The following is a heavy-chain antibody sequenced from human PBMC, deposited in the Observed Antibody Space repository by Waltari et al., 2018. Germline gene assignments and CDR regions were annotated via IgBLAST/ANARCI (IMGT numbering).Heavy chain of an antibody. D-gene: IGHD2-2*01. J-gene: IGHJ5*02. Sequence: QVQLVQSGAEVKKPGASVKVSCKVSGYTLTELSMHWVRQAPGKGLEWMGGFDPKDGETIYAQRCQGRVTMTKDTSTDTAYMELSSLRSEDTAVYYCATLMVVVPAASRYWFDPWGQGTLVTVSS. CDR1: GYTLTELS. CDR2: FDPKDGET. CDR3: ATLMVVVPAASRYWFDP. V-gene: IGHV1-24*01.